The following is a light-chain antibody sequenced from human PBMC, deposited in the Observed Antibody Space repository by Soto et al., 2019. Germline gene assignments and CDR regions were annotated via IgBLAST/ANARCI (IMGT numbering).Light chain of an antibody. V-gene: IGKV3-20*01. CDR1: QSIGSTL. J-gene: IGKJ1*01. CDR3: QQFGSSVWT. CDR2: SIS. Sequence: EIVLTQSPGTLSLSPGERATLSCRASQSIGSTLLAWYQQKPGQAPRLLIYSISNRATGIPDRFSGSGSGTVFTLTISRLEPEDFAVYFCQQFGSSVWTFGQGTKVDIK.